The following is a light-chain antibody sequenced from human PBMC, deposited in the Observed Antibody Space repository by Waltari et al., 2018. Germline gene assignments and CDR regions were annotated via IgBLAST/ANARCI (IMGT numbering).Light chain of an antibody. J-gene: IGLJ3*02. V-gene: IGLV4-69*01. CDR3: QTGGHGTWV. CDR1: SGHSSNI. CDR2: VNRDGSH. Sequence: QLVLTQSPSAPASLGASVKLTFTLSSGHSSNIIAWNQQQPEKGPRYLMKVNRDGSHSKGDEIPDRFSGSSSGAERYLTISSVQSEDEADYYCQTGGHGTWVFGGGTKLTVL.